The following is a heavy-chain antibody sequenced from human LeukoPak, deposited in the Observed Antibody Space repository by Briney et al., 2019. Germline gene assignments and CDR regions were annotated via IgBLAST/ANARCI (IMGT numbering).Heavy chain of an antibody. J-gene: IGHJ3*02. CDR3: ARGFYDILTGYHDDAFDI. V-gene: IGHV1-69*04. Sequence: SAKVSCKASGGTFSSYAISWVRQAPGQGLEWMGRIIPILGIANYAQKFQGRVTITADKSTSTAYMELSSLRSEDTAVYYCARGFYDILTGYHDDAFDIWGQGTMVTVSS. D-gene: IGHD3-9*01. CDR1: GGTFSSYA. CDR2: IIPILGIA.